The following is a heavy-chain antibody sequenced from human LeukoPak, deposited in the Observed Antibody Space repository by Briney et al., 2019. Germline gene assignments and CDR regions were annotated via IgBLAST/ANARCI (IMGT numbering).Heavy chain of an antibody. V-gene: IGHV3-48*03. D-gene: IGHD7-27*01. Sequence: SGGSLRLSCAASGFTFSSSEMNWVRQAPGKGLEWVSFISNSGTTIYYADSVRGRFTISRDNAKKLLYLQMNSLRAEDTAVYYCARDLNWETYWGQGTLVSVSS. CDR2: ISNSGTTI. J-gene: IGHJ4*02. CDR3: ARDLNWETY. CDR1: GFTFSSSE.